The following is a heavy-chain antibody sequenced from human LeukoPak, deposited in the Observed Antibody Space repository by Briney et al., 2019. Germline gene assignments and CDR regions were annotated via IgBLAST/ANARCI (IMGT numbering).Heavy chain of an antibody. CDR3: ARGSPRRNDFWSGYLAYYYYYMDV. CDR2: IIPIFGTA. CDR1: GGTFSSYA. D-gene: IGHD3-3*01. V-gene: IGHV1-69*05. Sequence: SVKVSCKASGGTFSSYAISWVRQAPGQGLEWMGGIIPIFGTANYAQKFQGRVTITTDESTSTAYMELSSLRSEDTAVYYCARGSPRRNDFWSGYLAYYYYYMDVWGKGTTVTVSS. J-gene: IGHJ6*03.